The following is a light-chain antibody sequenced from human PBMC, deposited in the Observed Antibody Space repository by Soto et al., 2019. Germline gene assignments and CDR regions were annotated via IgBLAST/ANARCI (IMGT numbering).Light chain of an antibody. J-gene: IGKJ4*01. CDR1: QSVSSSY. V-gene: IGKV3-20*01. CDR2: GAS. CDR3: QKYGSSPLN. Sequence: EIVLTPSRGTLSFSPGEIANLSFRASQSVSSSYLAWYQQKPGQAPRLLIYGASSRATGIPDRFSGSGSGTDFTLTISRLEPEDFAVYYCQKYGSSPLNFGGGTKVDIK.